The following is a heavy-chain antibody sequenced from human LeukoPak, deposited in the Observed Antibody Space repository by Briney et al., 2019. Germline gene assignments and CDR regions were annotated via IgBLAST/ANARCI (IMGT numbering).Heavy chain of an antibody. V-gene: IGHV4-39*01. CDR2: IYYSGST. CDR1: GGSISSSDYY. CDR3: ARGARSGSVLVFDY. Sequence: SETLSLTCTVSGGSISSSDYYWAWIRQPPGKGLEWIGSIYYSGSTYYNPSLKSRVTISVDTSKNEFSLKLSSVTAADTAVYYCARGARSGSVLVFDYWGQGTLVTVSS. D-gene: IGHD6-13*01. J-gene: IGHJ4*02.